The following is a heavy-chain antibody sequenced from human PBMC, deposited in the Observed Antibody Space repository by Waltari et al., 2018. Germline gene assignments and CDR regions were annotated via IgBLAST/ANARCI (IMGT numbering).Heavy chain of an antibody. J-gene: IGHJ6*03. Sequence: EMQLVESGGGLVQPGGSLRLSCAVSGFTLSNYWMTWVRQAPGKGLEWVANIKQDGSEKSYVDSVKCRFTISRDNANNSVYLQMNSVRAEDTALYYCARDYYYYIDVWGKGTTVTVSS. CDR1: GFTLSNYW. CDR2: IKQDGSEK. CDR3: ARDYYYYIDV. V-gene: IGHV3-7*01.